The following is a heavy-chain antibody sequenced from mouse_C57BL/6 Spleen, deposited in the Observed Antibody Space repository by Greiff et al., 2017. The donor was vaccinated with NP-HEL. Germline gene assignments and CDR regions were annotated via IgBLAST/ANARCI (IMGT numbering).Heavy chain of an antibody. V-gene: IGHV1-15*01. Sequence: QVHVKQSGAELVRPGASVTLSCKASGYTFTDYEMHWVKQTPVHGLEWIGAIDPETGGTAYNQKFKGKAILTADKSSSTAYMELRSLTSEDSAVYYCTRGDDYGSSWYFDVWGTGTTVTVSS. CDR3: TRGDDYGSSWYFDV. D-gene: IGHD1-1*01. J-gene: IGHJ1*03. CDR1: GYTFTDYE. CDR2: IDPETGGT.